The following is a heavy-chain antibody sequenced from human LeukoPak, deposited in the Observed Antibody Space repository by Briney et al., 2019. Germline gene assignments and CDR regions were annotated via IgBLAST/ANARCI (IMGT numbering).Heavy chain of an antibody. CDR3: ARDYDYVWGSYRPPPFGY. CDR2: IYYSGST. V-gene: IGHV4-39*07. Sequence: SETLSLTCTVSGGSISSSSYYWGWIRQPPGKGLEWIGSIYYSGSTYYNPSLKSRVTISVDTSKNQFSLKLSSVTAADTAVYYCARDYDYVWGSYRPPPFGYWGQGTLVTVSS. J-gene: IGHJ4*02. D-gene: IGHD3-16*02. CDR1: GGSISSSSYY.